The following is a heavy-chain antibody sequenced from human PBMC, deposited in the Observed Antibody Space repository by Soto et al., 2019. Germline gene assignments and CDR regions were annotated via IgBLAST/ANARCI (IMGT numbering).Heavy chain of an antibody. J-gene: IGHJ4*02. CDR2: IIPIFGTA. V-gene: IGHV1-69*13. CDR1: GGTFSSYA. D-gene: IGHD3-3*01. CDR3: ARRRIFGVVIKYYFDY. Sequence: GASVKVSCKASGGTFSSYAIRWVRQAPGQGLEWMGGIIPIFGTANYAQKFQGRVTITADESTSTAYMELSSLRSEDTAVYYCARRRIFGVVIKYYFDYWGQGTLVTVSS.